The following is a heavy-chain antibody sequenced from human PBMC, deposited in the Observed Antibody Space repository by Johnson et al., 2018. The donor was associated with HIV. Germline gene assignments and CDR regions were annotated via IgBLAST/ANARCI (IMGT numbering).Heavy chain of an antibody. J-gene: IGHJ3*02. CDR2: ISYAGSNK. CDR3: ARDRAWGDNVVVAAYGAFDI. Sequence: QMHLVESGGGLVKPGGSLRLSCAVSGFTFNNAWVSWVRQAPGKGLEWVAVISYAGSNKYYADSVKGRFTISSDNSKNTLYLQMNSLRAEDTAVYYCARDRAWGDNVVVAAYGAFDIWGQGTMVTVSS. D-gene: IGHD2-15*01. CDR1: GFTFNNAW. V-gene: IGHV3-30*03.